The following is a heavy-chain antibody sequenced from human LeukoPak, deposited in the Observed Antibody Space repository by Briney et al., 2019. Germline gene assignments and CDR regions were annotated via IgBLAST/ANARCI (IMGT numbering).Heavy chain of an antibody. CDR3: AKNPWWYYYDSSGYYPFDY. J-gene: IGHJ4*02. Sequence: GGSLRLSCAASGFTFSSYAMSWVRQAPGKGLEWVSVISGSGGSTYYADSVKGRFTISRVNSKNTLYLQMNSLRAEDTAVYYCAKNPWWYYYDSSGYYPFDYWGQGTLVTVSS. CDR1: GFTFSSYA. D-gene: IGHD3-22*01. CDR2: ISGSGGST. V-gene: IGHV3-23*01.